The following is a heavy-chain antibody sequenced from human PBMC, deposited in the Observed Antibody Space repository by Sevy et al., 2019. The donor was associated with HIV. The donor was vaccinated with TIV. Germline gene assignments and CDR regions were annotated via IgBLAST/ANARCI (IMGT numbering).Heavy chain of an antibody. Sequence: GGSLRLSCAASGFTVSSNYMSWVRQAPGKGLEWVSVIYSGGSTYYADSVKGRFTISRDNSKNTLYLQMNSLRAEDTAVYYWAREGPGSYGYFGDYYYYYGMDVWGQGTTVTVSS. D-gene: IGHD5-18*01. CDR2: IYSGGST. CDR1: GFTVSSNY. J-gene: IGHJ6*02. CDR3: AREGPGSYGYFGDYYYYYGMDV. V-gene: IGHV3-53*01.